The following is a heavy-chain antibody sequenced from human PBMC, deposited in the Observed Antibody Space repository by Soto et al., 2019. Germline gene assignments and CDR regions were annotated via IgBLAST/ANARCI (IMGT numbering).Heavy chain of an antibody. CDR2: INSDGSST. D-gene: IGHD3-22*01. Sequence: PGGSLRLSCAASGFTFSSYWMHWVRQAPGKGLVWVSRINSDGSSTSYADSVKGRFTISRDNAKNTLYLQMNSLRVEDTAVYYCLRTAHYYYDSSDLEINYFHFWGQSTLGTVSS. CDR3: LRTAHYYYDSSDLEINYFHF. CDR1: GFTFSSYW. J-gene: IGHJ4*02. V-gene: IGHV3-74*01.